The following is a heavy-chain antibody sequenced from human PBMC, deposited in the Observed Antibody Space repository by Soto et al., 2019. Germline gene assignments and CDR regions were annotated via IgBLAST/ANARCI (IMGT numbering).Heavy chain of an antibody. J-gene: IGHJ4*02. D-gene: IGHD2-15*01. V-gene: IGHV5-51*03. Sequence: EVQLVQSGAEVKKPGDSLKIYCKGSGYSFTSYCIGWVRQMPGKGLVWIWIIYPGDSDTRYSPSFHGHVTISADKSIRTAYLQWSSLKASDTAMYYCARRLGYCSGGSCFYYFDYWGQGTLVTVSS. CDR2: IYPGDSDT. CDR3: ARRLGYCSGGSCFYYFDY. CDR1: GYSFTSYC.